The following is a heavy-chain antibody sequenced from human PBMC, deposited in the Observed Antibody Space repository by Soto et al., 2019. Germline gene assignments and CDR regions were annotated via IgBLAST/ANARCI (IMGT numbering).Heavy chain of an antibody. CDR1: GYSLTSYW. J-gene: IGHJ6*02. D-gene: IGHD6-19*01. Sequence: GESLKISCKGSGYSLTSYWIGWVRQMPGKGLEWMGVIYPGDSDTRYSPSFQGQVTISADKSISTAYLQWSSLKASGTAMYYCARPREAGKYYYGVDVWGQGTTVTVSS. CDR2: IYPGDSDT. CDR3: ARPREAGKYYYGVDV. V-gene: IGHV5-51*01.